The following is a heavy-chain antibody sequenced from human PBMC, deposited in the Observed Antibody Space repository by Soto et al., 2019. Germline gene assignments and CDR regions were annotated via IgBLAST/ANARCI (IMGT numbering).Heavy chain of an antibody. CDR3: ARDGAVTTRPYYFDY. J-gene: IGHJ4*02. V-gene: IGHV3-30-3*01. CDR2: ISYDGSNK. Sequence: QVQLVESGGGVVQPGRSLRLSCAASGFTFSSYAMHWVRQAPGKGLEWVAVISYDGSNKYYADSVKGRFTISRDNSKNTLYLQMNSLRAEDTAVYYCARDGAVTTRPYYFDYWGQGTLVTVSS. CDR1: GFTFSSYA. D-gene: IGHD4-17*01.